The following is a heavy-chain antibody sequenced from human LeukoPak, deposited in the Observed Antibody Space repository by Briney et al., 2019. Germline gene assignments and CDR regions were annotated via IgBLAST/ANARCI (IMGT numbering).Heavy chain of an antibody. D-gene: IGHD2-2*01. V-gene: IGHV5-51*01. J-gene: IGHJ4*02. CDR1: GYSFTSYW. CDR2: IYPGDSDT. Sequence: GESLKISCKGSGYSFTSYWIGWVRQMPGKGLEWMGIIYPGDSDTRYSPSFQGQVTISADKSISTAYLRWSSLKASDTAMYYCARSDCSSTSCYGYFDYWGQGTLVTVSS. CDR3: ARSDCSSTSCYGYFDY.